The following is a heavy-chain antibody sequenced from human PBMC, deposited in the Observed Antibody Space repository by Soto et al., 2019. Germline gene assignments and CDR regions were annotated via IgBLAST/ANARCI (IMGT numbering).Heavy chain of an antibody. CDR1: GGSISSYY. CDR2: IYYSGST. V-gene: IGHV4-59*08. CDR3: ARGQYSSGWYYFDY. J-gene: IGHJ4*02. D-gene: IGHD6-19*01. Sequence: SETLSLTCTVSGGSISSYYWSWIRQPPGKGLEWIGYIYYSGSTNYNPSLKSRVTISVDTSKNQFSLKLSSVTAADTAVYYCARGQYSSGWYYFDYWGQGTLVTVSS.